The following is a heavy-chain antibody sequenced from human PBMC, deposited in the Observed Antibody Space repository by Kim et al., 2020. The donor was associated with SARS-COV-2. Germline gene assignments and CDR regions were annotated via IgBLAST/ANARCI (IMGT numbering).Heavy chain of an antibody. Sequence: GGSLRLSCAASGFAFSTYSINWVRQAPGKGLEWVSSISSSSTYIYYADSVKGRFTISRDNAKNSLYLQMNSLRVEDTAFYFCARVPANTVEATPYYFDY. CDR1: GFAFSTYS. V-gene: IGHV3-21*01. J-gene: IGHJ4*01. CDR2: ISSSSTYI. CDR3: ARVPANTVEATPYYFDY. D-gene: IGHD4-4*01.